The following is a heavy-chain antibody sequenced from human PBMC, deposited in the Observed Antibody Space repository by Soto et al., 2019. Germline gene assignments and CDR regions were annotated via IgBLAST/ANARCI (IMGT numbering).Heavy chain of an antibody. V-gene: IGHV4-39*01. J-gene: IGHJ5*02. CDR1: GGSSSSSSYY. D-gene: IGHD6-13*01. CDR2: IYYSGST. CDR3: ARHRIAAAVAYNWFEP. Sequence: PSETLSLTCTVSGGSSSSSSYYWGWIRQPPGKGLEWIGSIYYSGSTYYNPSLKSRVTISVDTSKNQFSLKLSSVTAADTAVYYCARHRIAAAVAYNWFEPWGQGTLVTVSS.